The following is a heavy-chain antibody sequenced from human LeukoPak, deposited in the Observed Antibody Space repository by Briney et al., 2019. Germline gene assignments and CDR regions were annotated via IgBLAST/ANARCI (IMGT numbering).Heavy chain of an antibody. CDR3: ARARETVSIDY. CDR2: INHSGST. J-gene: IGHJ4*01. Sequence: SETLSLTCAVYGGSFSGYFWTWIRQPPGKGLEWIGEINHSGSTNYNPSLKSRVTISVDTSKNQFSLKMRSVTAADTAVYYCARARETVSIDYWSQEPWSPSPQ. D-gene: IGHD5/OR15-5a*01. CDR1: GGSFSGYF. V-gene: IGHV4-34*01.